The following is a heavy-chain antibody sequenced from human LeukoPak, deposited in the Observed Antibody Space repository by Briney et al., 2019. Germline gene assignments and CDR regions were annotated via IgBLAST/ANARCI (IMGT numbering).Heavy chain of an antibody. CDR3: ARTHSGYDPEDAFDI. J-gene: IGHJ3*02. CDR2: IYHSGST. CDR1: GYSISSGYY. D-gene: IGHD5-12*01. V-gene: IGHV4-38-2*01. Sequence: SETLSLTCADSGYSISSGYYWGWIRQPPGKVLEWFGSIYHSGSTYYNPSLKSRVTISVDTSKNQFSLKLSSVTAADTAVYYCARTHSGYDPEDAFDIWGQGTMVTASS.